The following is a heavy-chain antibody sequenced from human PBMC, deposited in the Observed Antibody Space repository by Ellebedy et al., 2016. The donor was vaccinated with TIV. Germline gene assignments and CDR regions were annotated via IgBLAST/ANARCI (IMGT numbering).Heavy chain of an antibody. Sequence: PGGSLRLSCAASGFTFSSFAMGWVRQTPGKGLEGVSGLYGSGRGIFYSDSVKGRFTISRDNSKNTLYLQMNSLRAEDTGIYYCVKDQIAGDGRWVFDSWGQGTVVTVSS. D-gene: IGHD5-24*01. V-gene: IGHV3-23*01. CDR2: LYGSGRGI. J-gene: IGHJ3*01. CDR3: VKDQIAGDGRWVFDS. CDR1: GFTFSSFA.